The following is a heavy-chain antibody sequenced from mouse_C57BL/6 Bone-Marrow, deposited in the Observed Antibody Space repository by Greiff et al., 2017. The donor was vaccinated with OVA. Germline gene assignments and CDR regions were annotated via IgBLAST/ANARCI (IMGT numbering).Heavy chain of an antibody. V-gene: IGHV5-17*01. D-gene: IGHD1-1*01. CDR1: GFTFSDYG. Sequence: DVKLQESGGGLVKPGGSLKLSCAASGFTFSDYGMHWVRQAPEKGLEWVAYISSGSSTIYYADTVKGRFTISRDNAKNTLFLQMTSLRSEDTAMYYCARPYYGSKGGYYCDYWGQGTTLTVSS. CDR3: ARPYYGSKGGYYCDY. J-gene: IGHJ2*01. CDR2: ISSGSSTI.